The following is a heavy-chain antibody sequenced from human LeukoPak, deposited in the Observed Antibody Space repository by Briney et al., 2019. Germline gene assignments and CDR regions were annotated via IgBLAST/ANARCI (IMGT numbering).Heavy chain of an antibody. CDR2: IYHSGST. J-gene: IGHJ6*03. Sequence: SETLSLTCTVSGYSISSGYYWGWIRQPPGKGLEWIGSIYHSGSTYYNPSLKSRVTISVDTSKNQFSLKLSSVTAADTAVYYRARRGSYYYYYYMDDWGKGTTVTVSS. V-gene: IGHV4-38-2*02. D-gene: IGHD1-26*01. CDR3: ARRGSYYYYYYMDD. CDR1: GYSISSGYY.